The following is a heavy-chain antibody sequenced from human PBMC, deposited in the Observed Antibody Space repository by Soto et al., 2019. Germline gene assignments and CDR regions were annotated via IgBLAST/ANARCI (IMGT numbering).Heavy chain of an antibody. Sequence: GESLKISCKGSGYSFTSYWIGWVRQMPGKGLEWMGIIYPGDSDTRYSPSFQGQVTISADKSISTAYLQWSSLKASDTAMYYCARHFTMVRGVYTYYYYYMDVWGKGTTVTVSS. J-gene: IGHJ6*03. CDR2: IYPGDSDT. D-gene: IGHD3-10*01. CDR3: ARHFTMVRGVYTYYYYYMDV. CDR1: GYSFTSYW. V-gene: IGHV5-51*01.